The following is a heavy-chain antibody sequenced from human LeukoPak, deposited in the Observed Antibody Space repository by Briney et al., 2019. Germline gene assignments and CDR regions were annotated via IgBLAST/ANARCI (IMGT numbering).Heavy chain of an antibody. D-gene: IGHD6-13*01. CDR1: GYTFTTYW. Sequence: GGSLRLFCAASGYTFTTYWIHWVRQAPGRGLVWVTLINSDGSNTGYADSVKGRFTISRDNAKNMVYLQMNRLRAEDTAVYYCIRDSSSSFDYWGQGTLVTVSS. J-gene: IGHJ4*02. CDR2: INSDGSNT. V-gene: IGHV3-74*01. CDR3: IRDSSSSFDY.